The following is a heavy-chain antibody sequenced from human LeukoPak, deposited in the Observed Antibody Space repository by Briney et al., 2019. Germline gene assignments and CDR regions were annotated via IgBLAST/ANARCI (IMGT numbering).Heavy chain of an antibody. CDR1: GSSVSTDH. Sequence: GGSLRLSCAASGSSVSTDHMSWVRQAPGKGLEWVSVIYSGGSTYYADSVKGRFTIPRDNSKNTLYLQMNSLRAEDTAVYYCASQGRWLQFSPFDYWGQGTLVTVSS. D-gene: IGHD5-24*01. J-gene: IGHJ4*02. V-gene: IGHV3-66*04. CDR2: IYSGGST. CDR3: ASQGRWLQFSPFDY.